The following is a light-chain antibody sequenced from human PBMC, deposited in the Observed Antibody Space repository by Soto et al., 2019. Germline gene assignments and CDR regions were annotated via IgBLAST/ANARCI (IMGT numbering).Light chain of an antibody. V-gene: IGLV2-14*01. Sequence: QSALTQPASVSGSPGQSITIPCTGTSSDIGHPNNHNYVSLYQQHPSKAPKLLILRDGNRPSGISGRLSGSKSGNPASLTISGLQPEDEADYYCMSYTGSTTTHRVLGGGTKLTVL. J-gene: IGLJ2*01. CDR1: SSDIGHPNNHNY. CDR2: RDG. CDR3: MSYTGSTTTHRV.